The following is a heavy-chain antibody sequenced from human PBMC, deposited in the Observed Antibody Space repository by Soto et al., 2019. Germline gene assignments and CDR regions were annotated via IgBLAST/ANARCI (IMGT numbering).Heavy chain of an antibody. J-gene: IGHJ4*02. D-gene: IGHD3-22*01. Sequence: QVQLVESVGNLVKPGGSLRLSCAASGFSFSDRYMSWIRQAPGKGLEWVSYISRDATNIHYADSVRGRFTISRDNAKNSLYLQMISLRAEDTAVYFCVTERQWFFDYWGQGVLVTVSS. CDR3: VTERQWFFDY. CDR1: GFSFSDRY. V-gene: IGHV3-11*01. CDR2: ISRDATNI.